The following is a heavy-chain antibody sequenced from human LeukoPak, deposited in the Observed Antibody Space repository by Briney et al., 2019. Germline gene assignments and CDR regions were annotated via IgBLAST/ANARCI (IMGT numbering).Heavy chain of an antibody. CDR1: GFTSSSYE. J-gene: IGHJ6*04. V-gene: IGHV3-48*03. Sequence: PGGSLRLSCAASGFTSSSYEMNWVRQAPGKGLEGVSYISSSGSTIYYADPVKGRFTISRDNAKNSLYLQMNSLRAEDTAVYYCAELGITMIGGVWGKGTTVTISS. CDR3: AELGITMIGGV. CDR2: ISSSGSTI. D-gene: IGHD3-10*02.